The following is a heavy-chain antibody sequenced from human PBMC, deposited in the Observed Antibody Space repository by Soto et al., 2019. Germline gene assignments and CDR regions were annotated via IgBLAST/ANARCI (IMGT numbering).Heavy chain of an antibody. D-gene: IGHD2-15*01. CDR3: ARDLARSSDHFDY. CDR1: GFTFSSHA. V-gene: IGHV3-30*14. CDR2: ISHDGTKS. J-gene: IGHJ4*02. Sequence: QVQLVESGGGVVQPGRSLRLSCAASGFTFSSHAMHWVRQAPGKGLEWVAVISHDGTKSNYADSVKGRVTISRDSSKNTMDLQMNSRRAEDTAVYYCARDLARSSDHFDYGGQGTLVTVSS.